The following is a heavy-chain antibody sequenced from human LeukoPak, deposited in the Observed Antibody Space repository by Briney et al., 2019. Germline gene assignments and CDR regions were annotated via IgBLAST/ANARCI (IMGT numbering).Heavy chain of an antibody. CDR3: VKTSSGYYYFDY. J-gene: IGHJ4*02. Sequence: GGSLRLSCPASGFTLSSHAMSWVRQAPGKGLEWVSSITGSGVSTNNADSVKGRFTISRDNSENTLYLQMNSLRVEDTAVYYCVKTSSGYYYFDYWGQGTLVTVSS. V-gene: IGHV3-23*01. D-gene: IGHD3-22*01. CDR1: GFTLSSHA. CDR2: ITGSGVST.